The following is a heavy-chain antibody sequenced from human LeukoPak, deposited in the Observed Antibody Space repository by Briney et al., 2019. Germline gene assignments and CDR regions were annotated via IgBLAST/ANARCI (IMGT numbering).Heavy chain of an antibody. D-gene: IGHD6-19*01. J-gene: IGHJ4*02. CDR2: ISSSSSYI. CDR1: GFTFSSYS. CDR3: ARDEAYSSGLVDY. V-gene: IGHV3-21*01. Sequence: GGSLRLSCAASGFTFSSYSMNWVRQAPGKGLKWVSSISSSSSYIYYADSVKGRFTISRDNAKNSLYLQMNSLRAEDTAVYYCARDEAYSSGLVDYWGQGTLVTVSS.